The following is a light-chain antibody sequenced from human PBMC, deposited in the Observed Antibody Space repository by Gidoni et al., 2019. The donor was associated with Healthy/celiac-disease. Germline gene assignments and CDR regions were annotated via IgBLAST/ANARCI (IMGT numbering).Light chain of an antibody. J-gene: IGLJ3*02. V-gene: IGLV1-51*02. Sequence: QSVLTPPPSVSAAPGQKVTISCSGSSSNIGNNYVTWYQQLPGTAPKLLIYENNKRPSGLPDRFSGSKSGTSATLGITGLQTGDEADYYCGTWDSSLSAGVFGGGTKLTVL. CDR3: GTWDSSLSAGV. CDR2: ENN. CDR1: SSNIGNNY.